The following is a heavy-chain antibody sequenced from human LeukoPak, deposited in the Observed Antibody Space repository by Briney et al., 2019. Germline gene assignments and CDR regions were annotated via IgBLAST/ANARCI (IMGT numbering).Heavy chain of an antibody. V-gene: IGHV4-30-2*01. CDR3: ARDRKAGDAFDI. CDR1: GGSISSGGYY. J-gene: IGHJ3*02. Sequence: PSETLSLTRTVSGGSISSGGYYWSWIRQPPGKGLEWIGYIYHSGSTYYNPSLKSRVTISVDRSKNQFSLKLSSVTAADTAVYYCARDRKAGDAFDIWGQGTMVTVSS. CDR2: IYHSGST.